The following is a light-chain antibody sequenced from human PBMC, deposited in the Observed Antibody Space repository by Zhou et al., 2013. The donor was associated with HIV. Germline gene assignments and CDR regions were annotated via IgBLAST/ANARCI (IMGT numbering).Light chain of an antibody. V-gene: IGKV1-39*01. Sequence: DIQMTQSPTSLSASVGDRVTITCRASQSINTYLNWYQQKSGKAPALLIYAGSSLQSGVPSRFIGGGSATEFTLTISDLHPEDVGTYFCQQSYTTPMNTFGQGTTVELK. J-gene: IGKJ2*01. CDR1: QSINTY. CDR3: QQSYTTPMNT. CDR2: AGS.